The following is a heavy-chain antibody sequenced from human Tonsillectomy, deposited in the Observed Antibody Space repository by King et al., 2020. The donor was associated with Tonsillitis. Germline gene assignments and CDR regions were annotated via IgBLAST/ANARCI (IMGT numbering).Heavy chain of an antibody. V-gene: IGHV1-46*03. J-gene: IGHJ4*02. CDR1: GYTFTSYY. D-gene: IGHD2-15*01. CDR2: INPSGGST. CDR3: ARDPPYCCFGSCYSQGVDY. Sequence: VQLVQSGAEVKKPGASVKVSCKASGYTFTSYYMHWVRQAPGQGLEWMGIINPSGGSTSYAQKFQGRVTMTRDTSTSTVYMELSSLRSEDTAVYYCARDPPYCCFGSCYSQGVDYWGQGTLVTVSS.